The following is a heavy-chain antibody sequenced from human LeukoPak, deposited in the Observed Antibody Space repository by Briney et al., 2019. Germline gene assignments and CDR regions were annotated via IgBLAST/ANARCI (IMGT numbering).Heavy chain of an antibody. CDR3: ARELGYCSGGSCLTYYGMDV. D-gene: IGHD2-15*01. CDR1: GYTFRGFG. J-gene: IGHJ6*02. CDR2: IIPIVGTA. V-gene: IGHV1-69*13. Sequence: ASVKVSCKASGYTFRGFGISWVRQAPGQGLEWMGGIIPIVGTANYAQKFQGRVTITADESTSTAYMELSSLRSEDTAVYYCARELGYCSGGSCLTYYGMDVWGQGTTVTVSS.